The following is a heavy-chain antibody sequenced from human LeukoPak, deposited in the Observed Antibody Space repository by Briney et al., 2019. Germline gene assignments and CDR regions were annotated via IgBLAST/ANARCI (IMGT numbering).Heavy chain of an antibody. Sequence: GGSLRLSCAASGFTFSSYAMHWVRQAPGKGLEWVAVISYDGSNKYYADSVKGRFTISRDNSKNTLYLQMNSLRAEDTAVYYCARGGGYEGNWLDPWGQGTLVTVSS. CDR2: ISYDGSNK. J-gene: IGHJ5*02. D-gene: IGHD5-12*01. CDR1: GFTFSSYA. V-gene: IGHV3-30-3*01. CDR3: ARGGGYEGNWLDP.